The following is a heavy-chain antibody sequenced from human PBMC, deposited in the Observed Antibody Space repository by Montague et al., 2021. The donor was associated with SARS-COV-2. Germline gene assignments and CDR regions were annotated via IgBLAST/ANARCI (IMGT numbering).Heavy chain of an antibody. V-gene: IGHV4-34*01. CDR1: GGSFSTYS. CDR3: ARLGDGVVPSPILGVGPYYSYYYMDV. J-gene: IGHJ6*03. CDR2: IHHGGST. Sequence: SETLSLTCAVHGGSFSTYSWNWIRQPPGKGLEWIGEIHHGGSTNYNPSLKSRVTISADTSKNKFSLKLTSVAAADTAVYYCARLGDGVVPSPILGVGPYYSYYYMDVWGQGTLVSVSS. D-gene: IGHD3-10*01.